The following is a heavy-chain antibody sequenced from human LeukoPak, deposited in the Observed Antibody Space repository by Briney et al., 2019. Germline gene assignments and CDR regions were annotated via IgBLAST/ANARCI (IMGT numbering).Heavy chain of an antibody. CDR3: AKHRSYQTVDGMDV. J-gene: IGHJ6*02. Sequence: PGGSLRLSCAASGFSFSTSTMNWVRQAPGRGLEWVSSMSSSGSSIYYADSVKGRFTISRDNAKTSLYLQINSLRAEDTAVYYCAKHRSYQTVDGMDVWGQGTTVTVSS. CDR1: GFSFSTST. D-gene: IGHD2-2*01. CDR2: MSSSGSSI. V-gene: IGHV3-21*01.